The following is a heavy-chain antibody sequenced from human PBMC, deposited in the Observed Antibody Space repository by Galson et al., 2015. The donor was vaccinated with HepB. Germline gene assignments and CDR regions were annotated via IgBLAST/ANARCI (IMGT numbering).Heavy chain of an antibody. J-gene: IGHJ4*02. V-gene: IGHV3-74*01. CDR2: INSDGSST. CDR3: VAYRHAIFVAAPFDY. Sequence: SLRLSCAASGFTFSNFWMHWVRQAPGKGLVWVSRINSDGSSTGYADSVKGRFTISRDNAKNTLYLQMNSLRAEDTAMYYCVAYRHAIFVAAPFDYWGQGTLVSVSS. CDR1: GFTFSNFW. D-gene: IGHD3-3*01.